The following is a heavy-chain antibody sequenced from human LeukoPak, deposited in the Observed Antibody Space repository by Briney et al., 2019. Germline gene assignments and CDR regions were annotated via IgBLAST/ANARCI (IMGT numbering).Heavy chain of an antibody. D-gene: IGHD6-6*01. CDR1: GGSLSGYF. CDR2: INRSGST. V-gene: IGHV4-34*01. Sequence: SETLSLTCAVYGGSLSGYFWSWFRQPPGKGLERIGEINRSGSTNYNSSLSLKSRVTISVDTSKNQFSLKLSSVTAADTAVYYCAVSAAALFDPWGQGTLVTVSS. J-gene: IGHJ5*02. CDR3: AVSAAALFDP.